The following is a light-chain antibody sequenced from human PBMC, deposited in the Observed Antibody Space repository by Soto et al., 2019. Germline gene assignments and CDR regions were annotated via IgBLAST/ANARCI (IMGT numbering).Light chain of an antibody. CDR2: EVS. V-gene: IGLV2-14*01. CDR3: ISYTSTATLV. CDR1: SSDIGGYNY. Sequence: QSALTQPASVSGSPGQSITISCTGTSSDIGGYNYVSWYQQHPGKAPKLIIYEVSNRPSGVSNRFSGSKSGNTASLTISGLQAEEEADYYCISYTSTATLVFGGGTKLTVL. J-gene: IGLJ2*01.